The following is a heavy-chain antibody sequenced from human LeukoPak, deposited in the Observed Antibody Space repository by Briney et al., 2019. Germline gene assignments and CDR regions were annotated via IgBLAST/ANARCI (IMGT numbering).Heavy chain of an antibody. Sequence: PSETLSLTCPVSGGSISSYYWSWIRQPAGKGLEWIGRIYTSGSTNYNPSLKRRVTMSVDTSKNQFSLKLSSVTAADTAVYYCARNSGSYLDWYFDLWGRGTLVTVSS. V-gene: IGHV4-4*07. CDR3: ARNSGSYLDWYFDL. CDR2: IYTSGST. J-gene: IGHJ2*01. D-gene: IGHD1-26*01. CDR1: GGSISSYY.